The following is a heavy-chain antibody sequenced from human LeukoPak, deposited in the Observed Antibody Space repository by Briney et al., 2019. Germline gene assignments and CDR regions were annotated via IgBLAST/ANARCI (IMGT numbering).Heavy chain of an antibody. CDR3: ARDSGSSGWKMYGMDV. V-gene: IGHV4-59*01. Sequence: PSETLSLTCTVSGGSISSYYWSWIRQPPGRGLEWIGYINYSGSTNYNPSLKSRVTISVDTSKNQFSLKLSSVTAADTAVYYCARDSGSSGWKMYGMDVWGQGTTVTVSS. D-gene: IGHD6-19*01. CDR1: GGSISSYY. J-gene: IGHJ6*02. CDR2: INYSGST.